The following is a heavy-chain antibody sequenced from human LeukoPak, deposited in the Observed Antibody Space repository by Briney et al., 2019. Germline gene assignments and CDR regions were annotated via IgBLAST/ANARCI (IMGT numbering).Heavy chain of an antibody. CDR1: GGSFSGYY. CDR2: INHSGST. Sequence: SETLSLTCAVYGGSFSGYYWSWIRQPPGKGLEWIGEINHSGSTNYSPSLKSRVTISVDTSKNQFSLKLSSVTAADTAVYYCARGPYGGNSAAYYMDVWGKGTTVTVSS. CDR3: ARGPYGGNSAAYYMDV. V-gene: IGHV4-34*01. J-gene: IGHJ6*03. D-gene: IGHD4-23*01.